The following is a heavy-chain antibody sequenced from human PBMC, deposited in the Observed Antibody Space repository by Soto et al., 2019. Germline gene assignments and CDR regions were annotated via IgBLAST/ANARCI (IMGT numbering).Heavy chain of an antibody. CDR2: ISGSGGST. CDR3: AKDRILAIGSFDY. D-gene: IGHD3-10*01. Sequence: PGGSLRLSCAASGFTFSSYAMSWVRQAPGKGLEWVSAISGSGGSTYYADSVKGRFTISRDNSKNTLYLQMNSLRAEGTAVYYCAKDRILAIGSFDYWGQGTLVTAPQ. J-gene: IGHJ4*02. V-gene: IGHV3-23*01. CDR1: GFTFSSYA.